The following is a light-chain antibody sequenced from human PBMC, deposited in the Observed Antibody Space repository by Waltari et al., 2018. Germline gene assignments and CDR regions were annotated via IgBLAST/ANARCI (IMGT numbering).Light chain of an antibody. Sequence: QSVLPHPPSASGPPGQRVPISCPGRRSNTGHNYVYWYQQLPGPAPKLLVYRNNRRPSGVPDRFSGSKSGTAASLAISGLRSEDEADYYCAVWDDSLSGRVFGGGTKVTVL. CDR1: RSNTGHNY. CDR3: AVWDDSLSGRV. J-gene: IGLJ3*02. CDR2: RNN. V-gene: IGLV1-47*01.